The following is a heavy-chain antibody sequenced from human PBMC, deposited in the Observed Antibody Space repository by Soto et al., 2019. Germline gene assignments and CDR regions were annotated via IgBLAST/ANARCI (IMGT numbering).Heavy chain of an antibody. V-gene: IGHV3-7*04. Sequence: EVYLVESGGGLVQTGGSLRLSCAIYESTVRRDWMNWVRQAPGKGLEWVAHINQDGSEKYYVDSVKGRFTISRDNAKNPLFLQMNSLRAGETAMYFCSGGVGDAFWGQGTLVTVSS. CDR1: ESTVRRDW. D-gene: IGHD1-26*01. CDR3: SGGVGDAF. CDR2: INQDGSEK. J-gene: IGHJ4*02.